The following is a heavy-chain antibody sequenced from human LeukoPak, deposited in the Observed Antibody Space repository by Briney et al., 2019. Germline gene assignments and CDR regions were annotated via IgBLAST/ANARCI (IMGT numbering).Heavy chain of an antibody. CDR2: IYSGGST. CDR1: GFTVSSNY. D-gene: IGHD1-26*01. Sequence: GGSLRLSCAASGFTVSSNYMSWVRQAPGKGLEWVSVIYSGGSTYYAGSVKGRFTISRDNSKNTLYLQMNSLRAEDTTVYYCARDMGYSGSWPGYFDYWGQGVLVTVSS. V-gene: IGHV3-53*01. J-gene: IGHJ4*02. CDR3: ARDMGYSGSWPGYFDY.